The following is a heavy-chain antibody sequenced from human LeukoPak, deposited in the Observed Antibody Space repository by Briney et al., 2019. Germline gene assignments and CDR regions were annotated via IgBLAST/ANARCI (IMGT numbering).Heavy chain of an antibody. CDR1: GGSISSSSYY. D-gene: IGHD1-1*01. CDR2: IYYSGST. J-gene: IGHJ6*02. CDR3: SRVSGTGTVHYYYYGMDV. Sequence: KPSETLSLTCTVSGGSISSSSYYWGWIRQPPGKGLEWIGSIYYSGSTYYNPSLKSRVTISVDTSKNQFSLQLNSVTPEDTAVYYCSRVSGTGTVHYYYYGMDVWGQGTTVTVSS. V-gene: IGHV4-39*07.